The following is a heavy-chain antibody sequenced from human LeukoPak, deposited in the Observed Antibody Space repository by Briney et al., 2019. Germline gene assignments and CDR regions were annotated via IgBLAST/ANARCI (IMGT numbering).Heavy chain of an antibody. CDR3: ARGGVSSSWYRIIPPRPFDY. CDR2: INHSGST. Sequence: PSETLSLTCAVYGGSFSGYYWSWIRQPPGKGLGWIGEINHSGSTNYNPSLKSRVTISVDTSKNQFSLKLSSVTAADTAVYYCARGGVSSSWYRIIPPRPFDYWGQGTLVTVSS. D-gene: IGHD6-13*01. CDR1: GGSFSGYY. J-gene: IGHJ4*02. V-gene: IGHV4-34*01.